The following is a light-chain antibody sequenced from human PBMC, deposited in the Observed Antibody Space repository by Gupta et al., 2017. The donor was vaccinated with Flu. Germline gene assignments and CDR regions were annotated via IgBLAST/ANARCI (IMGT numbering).Light chain of an antibody. CDR3: QQYGSSRWT. V-gene: IGKV3-20*01. Sequence: GTLSLSPGERATLSCRASQSISSYYLAWYQQKAGQAPRLLIYGASSRATGIPDRFSGSGSGTDFTLTISRLEPEDFAVYYCQQYGSSRWTFGQGTKVEIK. CDR1: QSISSYY. J-gene: IGKJ1*01. CDR2: GAS.